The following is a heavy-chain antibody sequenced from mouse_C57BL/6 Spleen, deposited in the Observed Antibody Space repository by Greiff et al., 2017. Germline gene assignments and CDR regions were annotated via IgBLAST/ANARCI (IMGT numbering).Heavy chain of an antibody. D-gene: IGHD3-2*02. CDR1: GFTFSSYG. J-gene: IGHJ2*01. CDR2: ISSGGSYT. CDR3: ARRRTAQALGY. Sequence: EVMLVESGGDLVKPGGSLKLSCAASGFTFSSYGMSWVRQTPDKRLEWVATISSGGSYTYYPDSVKGRFTISRDNAKNTLYLQMSSLKSEDTAMYYCARRRTAQALGYWGQGTTLTVSS. V-gene: IGHV5-6*02.